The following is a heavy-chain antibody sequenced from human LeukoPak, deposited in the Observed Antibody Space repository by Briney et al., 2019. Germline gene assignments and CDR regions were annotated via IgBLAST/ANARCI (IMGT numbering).Heavy chain of an antibody. D-gene: IGHD6-19*01. CDR1: AFTFSSYA. V-gene: IGHV3-23*01. CDR2: ISGSRGTT. J-gene: IGHJ4*02. CDR3: AKERTGGWPFDY. Sequence: PGGSLRLSCAASAFTFSSYAMSWVRQAPGKGLEWVSGISGSRGTTYYADSVKGRLTISRDNSKNTLYLQMNSLRADDTAVYYCAKERTGGWPFDYWGQGTLVTVSS.